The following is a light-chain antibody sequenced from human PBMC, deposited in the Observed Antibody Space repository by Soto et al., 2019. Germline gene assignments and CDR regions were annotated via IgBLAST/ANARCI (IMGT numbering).Light chain of an antibody. Sequence: EIALTQSPGTLSLSPGERATLSCRASQSVSSSYLAWYQQKPGQAPRLLIYGASSRATGVPDRFRGSGSGTDVTLIISRLETEDFAMYYCQQYGSSPPTYTVGQGTKLEIK. CDR2: GAS. CDR1: QSVSSSY. CDR3: QQYGSSPPTYT. V-gene: IGKV3-20*01. J-gene: IGKJ2*01.